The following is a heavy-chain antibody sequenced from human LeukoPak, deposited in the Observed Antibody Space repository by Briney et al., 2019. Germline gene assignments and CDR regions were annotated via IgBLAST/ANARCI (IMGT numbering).Heavy chain of an antibody. Sequence: SETLSLTCTVSGGSISSYYWSWLRQPPGKGLEWIGYIYYSGSTNYNPPLKSRVTISVDTSKNQFSLKLTSVTAADTAVYYCARVYSRHFDYWGQGTLVTVSS. V-gene: IGHV4-59*01. J-gene: IGHJ4*02. CDR1: GGSISSYY. CDR2: IYYSGST. D-gene: IGHD1-14*01. CDR3: ARVYSRHFDY.